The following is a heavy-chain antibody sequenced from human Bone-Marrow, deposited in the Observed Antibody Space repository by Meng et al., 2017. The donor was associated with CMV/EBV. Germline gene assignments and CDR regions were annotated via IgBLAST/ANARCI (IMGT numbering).Heavy chain of an antibody. J-gene: IGHJ4*02. CDR1: GFIVTDHY. D-gene: IGHD3-10*01. CDR3: AKESTYDYGSGGSYFDY. CDR2: IKNKANSYTT. Sequence: GESLKISCAASGFIVTDHYMDWVRQAPGKGLEWVGRIKNKANSYTTEYAASVKGRFTISRDDSKNPLFLQMNSLKTEDTAIYYCAKESTYDYGSGGSYFDYWGQGTLVTVSS. V-gene: IGHV3-72*01.